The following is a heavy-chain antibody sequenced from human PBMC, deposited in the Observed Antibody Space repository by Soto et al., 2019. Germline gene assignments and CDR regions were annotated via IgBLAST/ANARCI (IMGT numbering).Heavy chain of an antibody. CDR1: GFTFSSSW. D-gene: IGHD6-13*01. V-gene: IGHV3-30*18. Sequence: PGGSLRLSCAASGFTFSSSWMHWVRQAPGKGLVWVARVTDDGSNKNYADSVKGRFTISRDNSKNTLYLQMNSLRAEDTAVYYCAKDLPHYSSSWYYYYYGMDVWGQGTTVTVSS. CDR3: AKDLPHYSSSWYYYYYGMDV. CDR2: VTDDGSNK. J-gene: IGHJ6*02.